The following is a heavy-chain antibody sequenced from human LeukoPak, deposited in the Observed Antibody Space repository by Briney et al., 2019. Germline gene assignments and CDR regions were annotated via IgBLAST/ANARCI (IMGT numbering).Heavy chain of an antibody. CDR3: SREVMLMGGGGPKWVRGHAD. CDR2: IRRKDYGGTI. V-gene: IGHV3-49*03. CDR1: GFVFRDFA. J-gene: IGHJ4*02. D-gene: IGHD3-10*01. Sequence: PGRSLRLSCSASGFVFRDFAMTWLRQAPGKGLEWVGFIRRKDYGGTIEYAPSVRGRFTISRDDSENIDYLQMNFLNTADTGVYYWSREVMLMGGGGPKWVRGHADWGQGTLVIVSS.